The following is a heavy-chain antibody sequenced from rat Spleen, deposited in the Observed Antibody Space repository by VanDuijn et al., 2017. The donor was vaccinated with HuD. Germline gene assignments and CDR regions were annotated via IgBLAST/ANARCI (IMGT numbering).Heavy chain of an antibody. J-gene: IGHJ2*01. CDR3: ATQHYYDGYCRDY. Sequence: QVQLKESGPGLVQPSQTLSLTCTVSGFSLSSYGVIWVRQPPGKGLEWMGVIWGNGNTNYKSPLKSRLSISKDTSKSQVFLKMNHLQTEDTAMYFCATQHYYDGYCRDYWGQGVMVTVSS. D-gene: IGHD1-12*03. CDR2: IWGNGNT. CDR1: GFSLSSYG. V-gene: IGHV2S61*01.